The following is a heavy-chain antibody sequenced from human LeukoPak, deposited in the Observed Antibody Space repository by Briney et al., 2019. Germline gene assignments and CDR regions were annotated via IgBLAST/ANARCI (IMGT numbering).Heavy chain of an antibody. CDR2: ISACNGNT. CDR3: ARAGDIVVVPAAIAHYYYGMDV. V-gene: IGHV1-18*01. D-gene: IGHD2-2*01. Sequence: ASVKVSCKASGYTFTSYGISWVRQAPGQGLEWMGWISACNGNTNYAQKLQGRVTMTTDTSTSTAYMELRSLRSDDTAVYYCARAGDIVVVPAAIAHYYYGMDVWGQGTTVTVSS. J-gene: IGHJ6*02. CDR1: GYTFTSYG.